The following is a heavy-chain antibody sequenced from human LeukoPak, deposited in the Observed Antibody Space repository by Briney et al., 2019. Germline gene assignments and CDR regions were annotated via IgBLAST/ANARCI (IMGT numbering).Heavy chain of an antibody. Sequence: ASVKVSCKASGYTFTSYGISWVRQAPGQGLEWMGWISAYNGNTNYAQKLQGRVTMTTDTSTSTAYMELRGLRSDDTAVYYCAREPHYDYVWGSYNLNYYYYGMDVWGQGTTVTVSS. CDR2: ISAYNGNT. J-gene: IGHJ6*02. D-gene: IGHD3-16*01. CDR3: AREPHYDYVWGSYNLNYYYYGMDV. V-gene: IGHV1-18*01. CDR1: GYTFTSYG.